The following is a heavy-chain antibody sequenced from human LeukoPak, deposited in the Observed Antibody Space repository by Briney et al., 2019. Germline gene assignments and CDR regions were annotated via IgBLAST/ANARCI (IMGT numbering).Heavy chain of an antibody. D-gene: IGHD2-15*01. V-gene: IGHV3-7*01. J-gene: IGHJ6*02. CDR1: GFTFSSYW. CDR3: ARELPPPGYYYYGMDV. CDR2: IKQDGSEK. Sequence: GGSLRLSCAASGFTFSSYWMSWVRQAPGKGLEWVVNIKQDGSEKYYVDSVKGRFTISRDNAKNSLYLQMNSLRAEDTAVYYCARELPPPGYYYYGMDVWGQGTTVTVSS.